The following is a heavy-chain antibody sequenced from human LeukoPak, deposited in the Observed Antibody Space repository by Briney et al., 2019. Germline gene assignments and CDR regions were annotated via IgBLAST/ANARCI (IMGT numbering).Heavy chain of an antibody. D-gene: IGHD1-1*01. Sequence: SSETLSLTCAVYGGSFSGYYWSWIRQPPGKGLEWIGEINHSGSTNYNPSLKSRVTISVDTSKNQFSLKLSSVTAADTAVYYCAREPPGGYFDYWGQGTLVTVSS. CDR1: GGSFSGYY. J-gene: IGHJ4*02. V-gene: IGHV4-34*01. CDR2: INHSGST. CDR3: AREPPGGYFDY.